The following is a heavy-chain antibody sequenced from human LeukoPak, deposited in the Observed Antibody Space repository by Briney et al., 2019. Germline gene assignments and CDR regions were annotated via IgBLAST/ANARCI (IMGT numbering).Heavy chain of an antibody. CDR1: GGTFSSYA. J-gene: IGHJ4*01. D-gene: IGHD5-18*01. CDR2: IIPIFGTA. V-gene: IGHV1-69*01. CDR3: ARDALRGYSYGLTIDY. Sequence: SVKVSCKASGGTFSSYAISWVRQAPGQGLEWMGGIIPIFGTANYAQKFQGRVTITADESTSTAYMELSSLRSEDTAVYYCARDALRGYSYGLTIDYWGQGNLVTVSS.